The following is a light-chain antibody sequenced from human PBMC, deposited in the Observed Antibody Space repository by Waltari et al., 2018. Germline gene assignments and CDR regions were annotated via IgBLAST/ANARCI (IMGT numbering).Light chain of an antibody. V-gene: IGKV1-39*01. J-gene: IGKJ4*01. CDR3: QQSYSAPVT. Sequence: DIQMTQSPSYLFVSVGARVTISCRASHSISSHLNWYQQKPGKAPEVLVYFATNLETGVPSRFSGSGSGSDFTLTIDNLEPEDVGTYFCQQSYSAPVTFGGGTKVEIK. CDR2: FAT. CDR1: HSISSH.